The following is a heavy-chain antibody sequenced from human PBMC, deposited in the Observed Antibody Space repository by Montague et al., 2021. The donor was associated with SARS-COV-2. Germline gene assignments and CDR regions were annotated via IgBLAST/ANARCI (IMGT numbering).Heavy chain of an antibody. V-gene: IGHV3-33*01. CDR1: GFTFSSYG. Sequence: SLRLSCAASGFTFSSYGMHWVRQAPGKGLEWVAVVWYDGSNKYYADSVKGRFTISRDNSKNTLYLQMSSLRAEDTAVYYCARSVSYYYGMDVWGQGTTVTVSS. CDR3: ARSVSYYYGMDV. J-gene: IGHJ6*02. CDR2: VWYDGSNK.